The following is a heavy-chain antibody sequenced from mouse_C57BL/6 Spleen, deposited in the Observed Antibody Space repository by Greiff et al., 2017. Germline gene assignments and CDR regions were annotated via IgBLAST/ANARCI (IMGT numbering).Heavy chain of an antibody. CDR2: IWSDGST. CDR3: ATAYYGSSYYAMDY. V-gene: IGHV2-6*03. J-gene: IGHJ4*01. Sequence: VKLMESGPGLVAPSQSLSITCTVSGFSLTSYGVHWVRQPPGKGLEWLVVIWSDGSTTYNSALKSRLSISKDNSKSQVFLKMNSLQTDDTAMYYCATAYYGSSYYAMDYWGQGTSVTVSS. D-gene: IGHD1-1*01. CDR1: GFSLTSYG.